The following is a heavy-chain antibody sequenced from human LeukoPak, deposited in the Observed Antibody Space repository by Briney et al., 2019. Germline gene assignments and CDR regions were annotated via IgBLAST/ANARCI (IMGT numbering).Heavy chain of an antibody. CDR2: IYYSGST. Sequence: SETLSLTCTVSGGSISSSSYYWGWIRQPPGKGLQWIGSIYYSGSTYYNPSLKSRVTISVDTSKNQFSLKLSSVTAADTAVYYCARPPRYYYDSSGYYLKSSYYYYYMDVWGKGTTVAVSS. CDR1: GGSISSSSYY. J-gene: IGHJ6*03. CDR3: ARPPRYYYDSSGYYLKSSYYYYYMDV. V-gene: IGHV4-39*01. D-gene: IGHD3-22*01.